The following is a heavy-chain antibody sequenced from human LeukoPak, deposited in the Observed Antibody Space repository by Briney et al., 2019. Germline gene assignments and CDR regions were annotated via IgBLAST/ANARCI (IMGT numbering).Heavy chain of an antibody. CDR3: ARVLCSGGTCLDAFDI. J-gene: IGHJ3*02. CDR1: GFTFSSYG. CDR2: IWYDGSNK. Sequence: GGSLRLSCVASGFTFSSYGMYWVRQAPGKGLEGVAVIWYDGSNKYYADSVKGRFTISRDNSKNTLYLQMNSLRAEDTAVYYCARVLCSGGTCLDAFDIWGQGTMVTVSS. V-gene: IGHV3-33*01. D-gene: IGHD2-15*01.